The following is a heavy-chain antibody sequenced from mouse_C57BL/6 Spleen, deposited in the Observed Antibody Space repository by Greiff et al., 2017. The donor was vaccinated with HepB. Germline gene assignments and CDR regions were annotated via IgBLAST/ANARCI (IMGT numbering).Heavy chain of an antibody. CDR1: GYTFTDYE. V-gene: IGHV1-15*01. D-gene: IGHD2-2*01. CDR2: IDPETGGT. Sequence: QVQLQQSGAELVRPGASVTLSCKASGYTFTDYEMHWVKQTPVHGLEWIGAIDPETGGTAYNQKFKGKSILTADKSSSTAYMELRSLTSEDSAVYYCTSFYYGYDGFDYWGQGTTLTVSS. CDR3: TSFYYGYDGFDY. J-gene: IGHJ2*01.